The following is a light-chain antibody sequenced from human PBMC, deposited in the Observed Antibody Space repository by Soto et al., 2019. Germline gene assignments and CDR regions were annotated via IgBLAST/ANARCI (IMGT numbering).Light chain of an antibody. CDR2: AVS. V-gene: IGKV1-39*01. CDR1: QGIITA. J-gene: IGKJ2*01. CDR3: QQSSSTPYT. Sequence: DIQMTQSPSSLSASVGDRVTITCRASQGIITALQWYQHKPGKAPKFLIYAVSSLQSGVPSRFSGSGTRTDFTLTISSLQRDEFATYYCQQSSSTPYTLGQGSKVDLK.